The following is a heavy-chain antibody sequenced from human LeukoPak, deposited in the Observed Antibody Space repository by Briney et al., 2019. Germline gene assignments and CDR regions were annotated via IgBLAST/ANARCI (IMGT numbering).Heavy chain of an antibody. Sequence: PGGSLRLSCAASGFTFSSYAMSWVRQAPGKGLEWVSAISGSGGSTYYADSVKGRFTISRDNSKNTLYLQMNILRAEDTAVYYCAKVDVATITLDYWGQGTLVTVSS. V-gene: IGHV3-23*01. CDR2: ISGSGGST. J-gene: IGHJ4*02. CDR3: AKVDVATITLDY. CDR1: GFTFSSYA. D-gene: IGHD5-12*01.